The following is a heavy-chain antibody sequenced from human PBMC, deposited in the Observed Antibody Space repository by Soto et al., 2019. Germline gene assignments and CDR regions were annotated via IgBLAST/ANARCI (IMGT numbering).Heavy chain of an antibody. D-gene: IGHD3-16*02. CDR3: ARGPHEDDYVWGSYRQRFDY. Sequence: SETLSLTCTVSGGSFTGHFWSWVRQPPGKGLEWIGEVSHSGNTKYYPSHRSRVTLSVDSSKNQISLALTSVTAADTAVYYCARGPHEDDYVWGSYRQRFDYWGQGTLVTVSS. J-gene: IGHJ4*02. CDR1: GGSFTGHF. V-gene: IGHV4-34*01. CDR2: VSHSGNT.